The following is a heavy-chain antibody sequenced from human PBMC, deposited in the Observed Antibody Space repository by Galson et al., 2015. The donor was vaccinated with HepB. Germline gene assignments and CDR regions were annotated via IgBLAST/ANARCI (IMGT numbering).Heavy chain of an antibody. CDR3: ARDSFSVAAYYYYYGMDV. Sequence: SLRLSCAASGFTFSSYGMHWVRQAPGKGLEWVAVIWYDGSNKYYADSVKGRFTISRDNSKNTLYLQMNSLRAEDTAVYYCARDSFSVAAYYYYYGMDVWGQGTTVTVSS. CDR1: GFTFSSYG. V-gene: IGHV3-33*01. J-gene: IGHJ6*02. D-gene: IGHD6-19*01. CDR2: IWYDGSNK.